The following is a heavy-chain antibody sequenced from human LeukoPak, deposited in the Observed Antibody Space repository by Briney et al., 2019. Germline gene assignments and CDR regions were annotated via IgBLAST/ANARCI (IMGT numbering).Heavy chain of an antibody. D-gene: IGHD3-10*01. V-gene: IGHV1-69*04. CDR1: GGTFSSYG. J-gene: IGHJ4*02. CDR2: IIPIFGIA. CDR3: ARDQDSYGSGSYPDY. Sequence: SVKVSCKASGGTFSSYGISWVRQAPGQGLDWMGRIIPIFGIANYAQKFQGRVTITADKSTSTAYMELSSLTSEDTAVYYCARDQDSYGSGSYPDYWGQGTLVTVSS.